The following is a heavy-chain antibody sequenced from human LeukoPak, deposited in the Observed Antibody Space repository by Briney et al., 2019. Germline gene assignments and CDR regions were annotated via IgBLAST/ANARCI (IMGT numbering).Heavy chain of an antibody. V-gene: IGHV4-61*02. CDR1: GASISGGSYY. J-gene: IGHJ6*02. CDR3: ARELGGGGSYYYYYYYGMDV. D-gene: IGHD1-26*01. Sequence: SETLSLTCTVSGASISGGSYYWSWIRQPAGKGLEWIGRIYTTGSTNYNPSLKSRVTISVDTSKNQFSLKLSSVTAADTAVYYCARELGGGGSYYYYYYYGMDVWGQGATVTVSS. CDR2: IYTTGST.